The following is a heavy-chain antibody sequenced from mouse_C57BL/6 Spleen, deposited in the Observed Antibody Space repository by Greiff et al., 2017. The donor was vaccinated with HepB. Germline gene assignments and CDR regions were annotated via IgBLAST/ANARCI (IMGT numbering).Heavy chain of an antibody. Sequence: EVQLVESGGGLVQSGRSLRLSCATSGFTFSDFYMEWVRQAPGKGLEWIAASRNKANDYTTEYSASVKGRFIVSRDTSQSILYLQMNALRAEDTAIYYCARDASYDGYYPFDYWGQGTTLTVSS. V-gene: IGHV7-1*01. D-gene: IGHD2-3*01. J-gene: IGHJ2*01. CDR3: ARDASYDGYYPFDY. CDR1: GFTFSDFY. CDR2: SRNKANDYTT.